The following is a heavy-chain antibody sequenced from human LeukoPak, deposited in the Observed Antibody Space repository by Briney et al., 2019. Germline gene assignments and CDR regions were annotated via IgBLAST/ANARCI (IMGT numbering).Heavy chain of an antibody. Sequence: PGRSLRLSCAAFGFTFSCCAMHWVRQAPGKGLEWVSLISGDGVSTFYADSVKGRFSISRDNSKNSLSLEMNSLRTEDTAMYYCARESGKFDYWGQGALVAVSS. CDR3: ARESGKFDY. CDR1: GFTFSCCA. J-gene: IGHJ4*02. V-gene: IGHV3-43*02. CDR2: ISGDGVST.